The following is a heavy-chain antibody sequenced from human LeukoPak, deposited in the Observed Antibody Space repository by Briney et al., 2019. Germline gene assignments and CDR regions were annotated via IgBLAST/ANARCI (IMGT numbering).Heavy chain of an antibody. D-gene: IGHD3-22*01. CDR3: ARANYYDSSGYSRGAFDI. CDR2: IYYSGST. CDR1: GGSISSSGYY. V-gene: IGHV4-39*07. Sequence: PSETLSLTCTVSGGSISSSGYYWGWIRQPPGKGLEWIGSIYYSGSTYYNPSLKSRVTISVDTSRNQFSLKLSSVTAADTAVYYCARANYYDSSGYSRGAFDIWGQGTMVTVSS. J-gene: IGHJ3*02.